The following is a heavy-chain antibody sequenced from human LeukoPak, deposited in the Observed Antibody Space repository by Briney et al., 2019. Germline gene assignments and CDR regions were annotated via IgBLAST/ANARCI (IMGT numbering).Heavy chain of an antibody. CDR3: SKDLTSDFGGDLDP. Sequence: PGGSLRLSCAASGFLVSRNYMTWARQAPGKGLEWVALISFDGSQKYYGDSVKGRFTISRDNSKSTVYLQMNSLRVEDAAVYFCSKDLTSDFGGDLDPWGQGTLVTVSS. CDR2: ISFDGSQK. D-gene: IGHD3-10*01. V-gene: IGHV3-30*02. CDR1: GFLVSRNY. J-gene: IGHJ5*02.